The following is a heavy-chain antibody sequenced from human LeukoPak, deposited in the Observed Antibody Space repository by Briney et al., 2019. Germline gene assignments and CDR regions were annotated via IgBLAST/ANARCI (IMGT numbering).Heavy chain of an antibody. CDR3: ARERKGMIAAAGRVWFDP. CDR2: IIPIFGTA. V-gene: IGHV1-69*05. CDR1: GYTFTGYY. D-gene: IGHD6-13*01. Sequence: GASVKVSCKASGYTFTGYYMHWVRQAPGQGLEWMGGIIPIFGTANYAQKFQGRVTITTDESTSTAYMELSSLRSEDTAVYYCARERKGMIAAAGRVWFDPWGQGTLVTVSS. J-gene: IGHJ5*02.